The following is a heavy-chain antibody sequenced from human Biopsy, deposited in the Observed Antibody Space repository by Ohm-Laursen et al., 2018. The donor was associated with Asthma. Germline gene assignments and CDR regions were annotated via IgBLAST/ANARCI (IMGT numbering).Heavy chain of an antibody. CDR2: IWYDGSNK. J-gene: IGHJ5*02. CDR3: ARDMGGFWRNNWFDP. CDR1: GFTFSSYG. Sequence: SLRLSCTASGFTFSSYGMHWVRQAPGEGLEWVAVIWYDGSNKYYADSVKGRFTISRDNSKNTLYLQMNSLRAEDTAVYYCARDMGGFWRNNWFDPWGQGTLVTVSS. V-gene: IGHV3-33*01. D-gene: IGHD3-3*01.